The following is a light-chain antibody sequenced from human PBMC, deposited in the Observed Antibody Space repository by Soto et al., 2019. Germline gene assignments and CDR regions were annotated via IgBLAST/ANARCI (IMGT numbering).Light chain of an antibody. CDR3: QQANSFPIT. V-gene: IGKV1D-12*01. J-gene: IGKJ5*01. CDR1: KGITNR. Sequence: DIQMTQSRSSVSASXXDRVXITCLASKGITNRLAWYQQKPGKAPKXXIYEASSLQSGVPSRISGSGAGTDFTLTISSLQPEDFATYYCQQANSFPITFGQGTRLEIK. CDR2: EAS.